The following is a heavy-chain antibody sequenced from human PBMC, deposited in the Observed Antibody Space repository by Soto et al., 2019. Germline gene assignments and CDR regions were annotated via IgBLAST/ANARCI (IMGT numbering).Heavy chain of an antibody. V-gene: IGHV1-69*08. CDR1: GGTFSSYT. CDR3: ARDVGIAAAGELDY. Sequence: QVQLVQSGAEVKKPGSSVKVSCKASGGTFSSYTISWVRQAPGQGLEWMGRIIPILGIANYAQKFQGRVTITADKSTSTAYMELSSLRSEDTAVYYCARDVGIAAAGELDYWGKGTLVTVSS. J-gene: IGHJ4*02. CDR2: IIPILGIA. D-gene: IGHD6-13*01.